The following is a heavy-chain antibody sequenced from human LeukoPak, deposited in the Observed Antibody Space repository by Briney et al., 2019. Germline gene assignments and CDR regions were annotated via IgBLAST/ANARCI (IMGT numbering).Heavy chain of an antibody. CDR2: INHSGST. CDR1: GGSFSGYC. J-gene: IGHJ4*02. D-gene: IGHD3-22*01. V-gene: IGHV4-34*01. Sequence: SETLSLTCAVYGGSFSGYCWSWIRQPPGKGLEWIGEINHSGSTNYNPSLKSRVTISVDTSKNQFSLKLSSVTAADTAVYYCARAMIVVRYFDYWGQGTLVTVSS. CDR3: ARAMIVVRYFDY.